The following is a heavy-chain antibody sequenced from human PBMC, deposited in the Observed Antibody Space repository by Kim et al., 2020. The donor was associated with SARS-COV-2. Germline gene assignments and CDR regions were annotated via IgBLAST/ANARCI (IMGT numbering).Heavy chain of an antibody. J-gene: IGHJ6*02. CDR3: AKSSPGLPPQLGYNYYGLDV. V-gene: IGHV3-23*01. Sequence: GRLTVARDTAKNTLYLQMNSLRAEDTAVYYCAKSSPGLPPQLGYNYYGLDVWGQGTTVTVSS. D-gene: IGHD3-10*01.